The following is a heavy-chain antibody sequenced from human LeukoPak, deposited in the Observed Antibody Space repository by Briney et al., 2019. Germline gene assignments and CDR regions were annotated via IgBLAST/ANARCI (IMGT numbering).Heavy chain of an antibody. CDR3: ARARGYSGYESKWCFYGMDV. Sequence: PGGSLRLSCAASGFTFSNYAMNWVRQAPGKGLEWVSYSSSGSSTIYYADSVKGRFTISRDNSKNTLFLQMDSLRAEDTAVYYCARARGYSGYESKWCFYGMDVWGQGTTVTVSS. D-gene: IGHD5-12*01. J-gene: IGHJ6*02. CDR1: GFTFSNYA. V-gene: IGHV3-48*01. CDR2: SSSGSSTI.